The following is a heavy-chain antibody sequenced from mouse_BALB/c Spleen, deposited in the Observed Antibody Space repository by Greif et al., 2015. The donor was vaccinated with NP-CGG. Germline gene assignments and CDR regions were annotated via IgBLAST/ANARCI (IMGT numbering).Heavy chain of an antibody. J-gene: IGHJ3*01. D-gene: IGHD1-2*01. CDR3: TGYGFAY. CDR2: IYPGSGST. V-gene: IGHV1S22*01. CDR1: GYTFTSYW. Sequence: LQQSGSELVRPGASVKLSCKASGYTFTSYWVHWVKQRHGQGLEWIGNIYPGSGSTNYDEKFKSKGTLTVDTSSSTAYMHLSSLTSEDSAVYYCTGYGFAYWGQGTLVTVSA.